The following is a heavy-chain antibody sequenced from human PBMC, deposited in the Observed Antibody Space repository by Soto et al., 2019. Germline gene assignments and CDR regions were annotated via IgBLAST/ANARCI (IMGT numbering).Heavy chain of an antibody. Sequence: GGSLRLSCAASGFTFSSYGMHWVRQAPGKGLEWVAVISYDGSNKYYADSVKGRFTISRDNSKNTLYLQMNSLRAEDTAVYYCAKSGYCSGGSCYSWSFDYWGQGTLVTVSS. CDR1: GFTFSSYG. V-gene: IGHV3-30*18. D-gene: IGHD2-15*01. CDR2: ISYDGSNK. J-gene: IGHJ4*02. CDR3: AKSGYCSGGSCYSWSFDY.